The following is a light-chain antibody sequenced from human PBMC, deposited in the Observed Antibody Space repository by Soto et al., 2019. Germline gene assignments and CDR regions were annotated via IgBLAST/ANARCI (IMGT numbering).Light chain of an antibody. V-gene: IGLV1-51*02. Sequence: QSVLTQPPSISTAPGQTVTISFSGSSSNIGNNYVSWYQQLPGTAPKLLIYENDKRPSGIPDRFSGSKSGTSATLGITGLQTGDEADYYCGTWDSSLSVTFVFGTGTKVTVL. CDR3: GTWDSSLSVTFV. CDR2: END. CDR1: SSNIGNNY. J-gene: IGLJ1*01.